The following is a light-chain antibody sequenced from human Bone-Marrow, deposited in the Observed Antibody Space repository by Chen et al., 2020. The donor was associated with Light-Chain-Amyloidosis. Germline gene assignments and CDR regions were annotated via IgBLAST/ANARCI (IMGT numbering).Light chain of an antibody. CDR2: GAS. CDR3: QQYNDWPL. Sequence: EIVMTQSPATLSVSPWERATLRCRASQSVSNNLAWYQQKPGQAPRLLIYGASTRATGIPARFSGSGSGTEFTLSISSLQSEDFAVYYCQQYNDWPLFGPGTKVDI. V-gene: IGKV3-15*01. J-gene: IGKJ3*01. CDR1: QSVSNN.